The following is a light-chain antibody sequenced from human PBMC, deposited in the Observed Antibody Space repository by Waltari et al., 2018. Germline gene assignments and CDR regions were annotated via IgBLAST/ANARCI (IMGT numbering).Light chain of an antibody. Sequence: EIVLTQSPATLSLSPGERATLSCGASQSVSSSYLAWYQQKPGLAPRLLIYDASSRATGIPDRLSGSGSGTDFTLTISRLEPEDFAVYYCQQYGSSRGTFGQGTKVEIK. CDR1: QSVSSSY. V-gene: IGKV3D-20*01. J-gene: IGKJ1*01. CDR3: QQYGSSRGT. CDR2: DAS.